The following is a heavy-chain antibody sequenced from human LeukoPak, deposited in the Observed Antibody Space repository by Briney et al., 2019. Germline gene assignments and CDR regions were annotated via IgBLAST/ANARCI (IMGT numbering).Heavy chain of an antibody. CDR2: ISYDGSNK. Sequence: PGGSLRLSCAASGFTFSSYAMHWVRQAPGKGLEWVAVISYDGSNKYYADSVKGRFTISRDNSKNTLYLQMNSLRAEDTAVYYCARDRDYYGSGSPIHWGQGTLVTVSS. V-gene: IGHV3-30*14. CDR3: ARDRDYYGSGSPIH. CDR1: GFTFSSYA. J-gene: IGHJ4*02. D-gene: IGHD3-10*01.